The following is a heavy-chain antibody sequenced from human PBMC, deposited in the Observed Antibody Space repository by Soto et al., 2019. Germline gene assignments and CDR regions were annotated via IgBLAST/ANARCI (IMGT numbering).Heavy chain of an antibody. CDR1: GFTFSSYG. CDR2: IWYDGSNK. CDR3: ARDCSGVRGVMITEGWFDP. J-gene: IGHJ5*02. D-gene: IGHD3-10*01. Sequence: QVQLVESGGGVVQPGRSLRLSCAASGFTFSSYGMHWVRQAPGKGLEWVAVIWYDGSNKYYTDSVKGRFTISRDNSKNTLYLQRNSLGAEDTAVCYCARDCSGVRGVMITEGWFDPWGQGTMVTVSS. V-gene: IGHV3-33*01.